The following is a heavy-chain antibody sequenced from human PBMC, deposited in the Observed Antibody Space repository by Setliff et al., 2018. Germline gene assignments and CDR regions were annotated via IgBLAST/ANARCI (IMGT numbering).Heavy chain of an antibody. CDR2: IIPASNGA. V-gene: IGHV1-69*04. Sequence: SVKVSCKASGGTFSSHYISWVRQAPGQGPQWLGRIIPASNGANYAQRFRGRVSFSADISTGTVFMDLSSLESGDTAVYYCVRVRRGGYHSIYWSFDLWGRGTLVTVSS. D-gene: IGHD1-26*01. CDR3: VRVRRGGYHSIYWSFDL. CDR1: GGTFSSHY. J-gene: IGHJ2*01.